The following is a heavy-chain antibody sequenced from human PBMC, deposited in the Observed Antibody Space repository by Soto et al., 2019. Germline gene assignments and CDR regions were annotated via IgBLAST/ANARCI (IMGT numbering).Heavy chain of an antibody. J-gene: IGHJ5*02. CDR3: AEAAAGYGSAPNWFDP. Sequence: QVQLVQSGAEVKKPGSSVKVSCKASGGTFSSYAISWVRQAPGQGLECMGGIIPIFGTANYAQKFQGRVTIYADESTSTAYIERSSVCSEDTAVYYCAEAAAGYGSAPNWFDPWGQGTLVTVCS. CDR2: IIPIFGTA. D-gene: IGHD6-25*01. CDR1: GGTFSSYA. V-gene: IGHV1-69*01.